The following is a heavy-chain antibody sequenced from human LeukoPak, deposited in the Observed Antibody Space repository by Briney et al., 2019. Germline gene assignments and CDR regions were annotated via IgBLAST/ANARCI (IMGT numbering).Heavy chain of an antibody. V-gene: IGHV1-2*02. Sequence: GASVKVSCKASGYTFTGYYMHWVRQAPGQGLEWMGWINPNSGGTNYAQKFQGRVTMTRDTSISTAYMELSRLRSDDTAVYYCAREGAGSGISLYYYYMDVWGKGTTVTVSS. CDR3: AREGAGSGISLYYYYMDV. CDR2: INPNSGGT. J-gene: IGHJ6*03. D-gene: IGHD3-10*01. CDR1: GYTFTGYY.